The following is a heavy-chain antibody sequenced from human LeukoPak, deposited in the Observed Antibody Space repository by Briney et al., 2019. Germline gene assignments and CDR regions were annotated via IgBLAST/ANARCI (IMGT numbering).Heavy chain of an antibody. CDR1: GFPFSSHG. Sequence: GGSLRLSCAGSGFPFSSHGMNWVRQAPGKGLEWVSGISPGGGPTYYADSVRGRFTISRDNSKNTLYLEMNSLRAEDTAVYYCAKDIGSYYDYWGQGILVTVSS. CDR3: AKDIGSYYDY. CDR2: ISPGGGPT. V-gene: IGHV3-23*01. D-gene: IGHD3-10*01. J-gene: IGHJ4*02.